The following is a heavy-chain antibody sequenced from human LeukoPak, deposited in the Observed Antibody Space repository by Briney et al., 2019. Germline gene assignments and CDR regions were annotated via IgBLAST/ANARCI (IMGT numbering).Heavy chain of an antibody. J-gene: IGHJ6*03. CDR3: ARGALYHMDV. V-gene: IGHV3-23*01. Sequence: PGGSLRPSCAASGFPISTNGMSWVRQAPGKGLEWVSGIVGGDGGTYYADSVKGRFIISRDNSKNTLYVQMNSLRAEDTAVYYCARGALYHMDVWGKGTTVTISS. CDR1: GFPISTNG. CDR2: IVGGDGGT.